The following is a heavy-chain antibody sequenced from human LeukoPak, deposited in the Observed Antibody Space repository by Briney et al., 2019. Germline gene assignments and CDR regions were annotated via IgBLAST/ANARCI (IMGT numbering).Heavy chain of an antibody. CDR2: ISYDGSNK. Sequence: GGSLRLSCAASGFTFSSYAMHWVRQAPGKGLEWVAVISYDGSNKYYADSVKGRFTISRDNSKNTLYLQMNSLRAKDTAVYYCARDSGGYCSSTSCYGSSGTFDYWGQGTLVTVSS. CDR1: GFTFSSYA. D-gene: IGHD2-2*01. J-gene: IGHJ4*02. V-gene: IGHV3-30*04. CDR3: ARDSGGYCSSTSCYGSSGTFDY.